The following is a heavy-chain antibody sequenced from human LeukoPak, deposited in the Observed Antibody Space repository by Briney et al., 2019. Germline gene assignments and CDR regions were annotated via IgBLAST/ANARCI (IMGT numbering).Heavy chain of an antibody. V-gene: IGHV3-7*01. J-gene: IGHJ4*02. CDR2: IKQDGSEK. Sequence: PGGSLRLSCAASGFXFSSYWMSWVRQAPGKGREWVANIKQDGSEKYYVDSVKGRFTISRDNAKNSLYLQMNSLRAEDTAVYYCARDLRFCFDCWGQGTLVTVSS. D-gene: IGHD3-3*01. CDR1: GFXFSSYW. CDR3: ARDLRFCFDC.